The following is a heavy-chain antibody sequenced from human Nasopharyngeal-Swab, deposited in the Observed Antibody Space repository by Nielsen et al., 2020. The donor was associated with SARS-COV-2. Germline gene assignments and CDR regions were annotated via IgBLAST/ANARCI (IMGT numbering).Heavy chain of an antibody. CDR3: ARERGRGGIWNYYYYYMAV. D-gene: IGHD3-10*01. Sequence: SETLSLTCTVSGGSISSSSYYWGWIRQPPGKGLEWIGSIYYSGSTYYNPSLKSRVTISVDTSKNQFSLKLSSVTAADTAVYYCARERGRGGIWNYYYYYMAVWGKGTTVTVSS. J-gene: IGHJ6*03. CDR2: IYYSGST. CDR1: GGSISSSSYY. V-gene: IGHV4-39*07.